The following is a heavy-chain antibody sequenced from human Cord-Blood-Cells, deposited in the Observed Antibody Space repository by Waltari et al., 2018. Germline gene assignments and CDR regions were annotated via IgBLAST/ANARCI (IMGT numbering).Heavy chain of an antibody. Sequence: QVQLVQSGAEVKKPGSSVKVSCKASGGTFSSYAISWVRQAPGQGLEGMGGIIPIFGTANYAQKFQGRVTITADESTSTAYMELSSLRSEDTAVYYCARASNYYDSSGYPRFRDAFDIWGQGTMVTVSS. V-gene: IGHV1-69*01. J-gene: IGHJ3*02. CDR2: IIPIFGTA. CDR1: GGTFSSYA. CDR3: ARASNYYDSSGYPRFRDAFDI. D-gene: IGHD3-22*01.